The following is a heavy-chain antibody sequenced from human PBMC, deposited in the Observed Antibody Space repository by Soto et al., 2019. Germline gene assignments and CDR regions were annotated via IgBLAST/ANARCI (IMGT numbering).Heavy chain of an antibody. V-gene: IGHV4-59*12. Sequence: PSETLSLTCVVSGGSLSSYYWSWIRQPPGKGLEWIGYIYYSGSTNYNPSLKSRVTISVDTSKNQFSLELSSVTAADTAVYYCARGLITGSHYSGGWYYFDSWGQGTQVTVSS. CDR2: IYYSGST. CDR3: ARGLITGSHYSGGWYYFDS. J-gene: IGHJ4*02. CDR1: GGSLSSYY. D-gene: IGHD6-19*01.